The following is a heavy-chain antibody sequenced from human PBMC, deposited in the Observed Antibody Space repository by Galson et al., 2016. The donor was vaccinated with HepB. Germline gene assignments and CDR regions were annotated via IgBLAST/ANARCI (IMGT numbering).Heavy chain of an antibody. CDR1: GYTFTNYP. D-gene: IGHD6-19*01. CDR2: INTGNGNT. J-gene: IGHJ4*02. Sequence: SVKVSCKASGYTFTNYPINWVRQAPGKRLEWMGWINTGNGNTKYSQTFKGRGTITRDNSATTAYMELNSLRSEDTAVYYCVRDPVRGWAPFDYWGQGTLVTVSS. V-gene: IGHV1-3*04. CDR3: VRDPVRGWAPFDY.